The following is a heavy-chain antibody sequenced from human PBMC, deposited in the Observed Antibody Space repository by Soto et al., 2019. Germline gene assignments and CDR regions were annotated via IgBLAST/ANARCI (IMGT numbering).Heavy chain of an antibody. CDR2: INNGGST. J-gene: IGHJ4*02. D-gene: IGHD3-10*01. CDR1: GESFNGYY. CDR3: ARGVVRRVIIQYTSFFDY. V-gene: IGHV4-34*01. Sequence: QVQLQQWGAGLLKPSETLSLTCAVYGESFNGYYWSWIRQPPGRGLEWIGEINNGGSTNYNPSLKGRVTMSVDTSKNQFSLKLSSVTAADTAVYFCARGVVRRVIIQYTSFFDYWGQGTLVSASS.